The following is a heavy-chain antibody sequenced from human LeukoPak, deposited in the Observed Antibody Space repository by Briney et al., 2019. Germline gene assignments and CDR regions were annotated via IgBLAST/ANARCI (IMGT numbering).Heavy chain of an antibody. CDR2: IYHSGST. J-gene: IGHJ4*02. Sequence: SETLSLTCTVSGGSISTYYWNWIRQPPGKGLEWIGYIYHSGSTNYNPSLQSRVTISVDTSKNQFSLSLNSVTAADTAVYYCARLTRRSGNYFENWGQGVLVTVSS. V-gene: IGHV4-59*01. D-gene: IGHD1-1*01. CDR3: ARLTRRSGNYFEN. CDR1: GGSISTYY.